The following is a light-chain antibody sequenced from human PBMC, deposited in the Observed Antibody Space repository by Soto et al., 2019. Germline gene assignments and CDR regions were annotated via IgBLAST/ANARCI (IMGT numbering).Light chain of an antibody. Sequence: DIQMTQSPSTLSASVGDRVTITCRASQSISTYLAWYQQKPGKAPKLLIYGASSLGRGVPSRFSGSGSGTEFTLTINSLQPDDFAAYFCQHYNSCSGKFGQGTKVESK. CDR3: QHYNSCSGK. CDR1: QSISTY. V-gene: IGKV1-5*01. CDR2: GAS. J-gene: IGKJ1*01.